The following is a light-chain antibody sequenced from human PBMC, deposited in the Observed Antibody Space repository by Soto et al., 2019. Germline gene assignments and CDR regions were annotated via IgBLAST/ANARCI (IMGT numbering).Light chain of an antibody. CDR3: QQCNSYPPT. V-gene: IGKV1-5*03. CDR2: NAS. J-gene: IGKJ1*01. Sequence: DILMTQSPSTLSASLGDRVTITCRASQSISSWLAWYQQKPGEAPKVLIYNASNLQSGVPARFSGSGSATDFTLTISSLQPDDFATYYYQQCNSYPPTFGQGTTVDIK. CDR1: QSISSW.